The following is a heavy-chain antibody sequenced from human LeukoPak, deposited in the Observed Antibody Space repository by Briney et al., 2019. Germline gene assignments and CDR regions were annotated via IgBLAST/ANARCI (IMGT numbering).Heavy chain of an antibody. D-gene: IGHD3-9*01. CDR2: ISSGGSTI. CDR3: ARAGILTDYPNPHFDY. V-gene: IGHV3-48*04. J-gene: IGHJ4*02. CDR1: GFTFSSYS. Sequence: PGGSLRLSCAASGFTFSSYSMNWVRQAPGKGLEWVSFISSGGSTIYYADSVKGRFTISRDSAKNSLYLQMNSLRADDTAVYYCARAGILTDYPNPHFDYWGQGTLVTVSS.